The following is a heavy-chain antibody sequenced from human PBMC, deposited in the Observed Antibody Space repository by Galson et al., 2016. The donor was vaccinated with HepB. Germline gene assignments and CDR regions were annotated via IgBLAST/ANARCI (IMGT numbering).Heavy chain of an antibody. V-gene: IGHV3-11*04. J-gene: IGHJ6*02. Sequence: SLRLSCAASGFTFSDYYMSWIRQAPGKGLEWVSYISSSSSTIYYADSVKGRFTISRDNAKNSLFLQMNSLRDEDTAVYYCARERGSGLFHYYGLDVWGRGTTVTVSS. CDR2: ISSSSSTI. CDR1: GFTFSDYY. CDR3: ARERGSGLFHYYGLDV. D-gene: IGHD6-19*01.